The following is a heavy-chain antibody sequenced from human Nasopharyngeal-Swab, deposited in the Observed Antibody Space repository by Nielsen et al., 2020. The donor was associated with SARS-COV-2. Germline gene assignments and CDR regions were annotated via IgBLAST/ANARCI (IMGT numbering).Heavy chain of an antibody. Sequence: ASVKVSCKDSGYTFTSYAMHWVRQAPGQRLEWMGWINAGNGNTKYSQKFQGRVTITRDTSASTAYMELSSLRSEDTAMYYCARDYLSRTNYGSDYWGQGTLVTVSS. CDR2: INAGNGNT. D-gene: IGHD3-10*01. V-gene: IGHV1-3*01. CDR1: GYTFTSYA. CDR3: ARDYLSRTNYGSDY. J-gene: IGHJ4*02.